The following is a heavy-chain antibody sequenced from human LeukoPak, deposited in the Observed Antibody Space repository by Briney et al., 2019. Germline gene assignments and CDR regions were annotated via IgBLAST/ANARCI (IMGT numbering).Heavy chain of an antibody. V-gene: IGHV4-30-2*01. CDR2: IYHSGST. J-gene: IGHJ6*02. CDR3: AGEKRYCSGGSCYSWHYGMDV. Sequence: PSETLSLTCPVSGGSISSGGYSWSWIRQPPGKGLEWIGYIYHSGSTYYNPSLKSRVTISVDRSKNQFSLKLSSVTAADTAVYYCAGEKRYCSGGSCYSWHYGMDVWGQGTTVTVSS. D-gene: IGHD2-15*01. CDR1: GGSISSGGYS.